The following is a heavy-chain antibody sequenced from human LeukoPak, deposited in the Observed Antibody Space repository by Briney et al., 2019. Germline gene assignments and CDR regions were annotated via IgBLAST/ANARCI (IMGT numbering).Heavy chain of an antibody. D-gene: IGHD1-26*01. V-gene: IGHV1-8*01. J-gene: IGHJ4*02. CDR1: GYTFTSYD. Sequence: ASVKVSCKASGYTFTSYDINWVRQATGQGLEWMGWMNPNSGNTGYAQKFQGRVTMTRNTSISTAYMELSSLRSEDTAVYYCATTRVGATDYYFDYWGQGTLVTVSS. CDR2: MNPNSGNT. CDR3: ATTRVGATDYYFDY.